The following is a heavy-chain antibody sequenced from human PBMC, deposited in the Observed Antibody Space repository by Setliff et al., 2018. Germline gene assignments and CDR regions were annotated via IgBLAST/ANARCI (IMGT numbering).Heavy chain of an antibody. V-gene: IGHV4-61*02. CDR2: IYTSGTT. J-gene: IGHJ6*02. Sequence: PSETLSLTSTVSGASISSGSYYWSWIRQPAGKGLEWLGRIYTSGTTNYSPSFKSRVTISADTSKNQISLKLSSVTAADTAVYYCAKEYVVTQFVTNVHNHYGMDVWGQGTTVTVSS. CDR3: AKEYVVTQFVTNVHNHYGMDV. D-gene: IGHD2-21*02. CDR1: GASISSGSYY.